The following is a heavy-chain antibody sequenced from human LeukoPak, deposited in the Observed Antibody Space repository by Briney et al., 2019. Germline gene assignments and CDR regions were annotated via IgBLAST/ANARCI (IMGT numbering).Heavy chain of an antibody. Sequence: SETLSLTCAVYGGSFSGYYWSWLRQPPGKGLEWIGEINHSGSTNYNPSLKSRVTISVDTSKNQFSLKLSSVTAADTAVYYCARWRYDSSGYSYYYYYMDVWGKGTTVTVSS. CDR2: INHSGST. J-gene: IGHJ6*03. D-gene: IGHD3-22*01. CDR3: ARWRYDSSGYSYYYYYMDV. V-gene: IGHV4-34*01. CDR1: GGSFSGYY.